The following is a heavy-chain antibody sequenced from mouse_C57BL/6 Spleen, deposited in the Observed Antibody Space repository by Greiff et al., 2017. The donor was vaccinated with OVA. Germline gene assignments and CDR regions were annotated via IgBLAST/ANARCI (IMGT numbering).Heavy chain of an antibody. V-gene: IGHV5-9-1*02. J-gene: IGHJ3*01. D-gene: IGHD2-5*01. CDR1: GFTFSSYA. CDR3: TRAYYSNYFAY. Sequence: EVKLMESGEGLVKPGGSLKLSCAASGFTFSSYAMSWVRQTPEKRLEWVAYISSGGDYIYYADTVKGRFTISRDNARNTLYLQMSSLKSEDTAMYYCTRAYYSNYFAYWGQGTLVTVSA. CDR2: ISSGGDYI.